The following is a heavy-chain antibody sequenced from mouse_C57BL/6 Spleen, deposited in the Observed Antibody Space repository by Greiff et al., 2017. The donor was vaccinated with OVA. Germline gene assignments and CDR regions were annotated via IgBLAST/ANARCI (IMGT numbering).Heavy chain of an antibody. V-gene: IGHV1-50*01. CDR2: IDPSDSYT. Sequence: QVQLQQPGAELVKPGASVKLSCKASGYTFTSYWMQWVKQRPGQGLEWIGEIDPSDSYTNYNQKFKGKATLTVDTSSSTAYMQLTSLTSEDSEVYYCAGLYSNYPFAYWGQGTLVTVSA. CDR3: AGLYSNYPFAY. J-gene: IGHJ3*01. CDR1: GYTFTSYW. D-gene: IGHD2-5*01.